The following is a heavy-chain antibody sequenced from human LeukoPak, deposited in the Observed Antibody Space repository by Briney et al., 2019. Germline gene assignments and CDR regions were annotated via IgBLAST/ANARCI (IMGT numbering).Heavy chain of an antibody. Sequence: GGSLRLSCAASLFTLSSYAMSWVRPAPGKGLEWVSAISGSGGSTYYAHSVKGRFTISRDNSKNTLYLQKNSLRAEDAAVYYCAKAPVTSCRGAYCYPFDYWGQGTLVTVSS. CDR1: LFTLSSYA. D-gene: IGHD2-21*01. CDR2: ISGSGGST. J-gene: IGHJ4*02. CDR3: AKAPVTSCRGAYCYPFDY. V-gene: IGHV3-23*01.